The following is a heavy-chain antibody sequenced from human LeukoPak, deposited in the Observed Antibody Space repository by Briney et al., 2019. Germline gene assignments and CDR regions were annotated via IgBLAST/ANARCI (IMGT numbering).Heavy chain of an antibody. V-gene: IGHV4-61*02. CDR2: IYNTGST. Sequence: PSENLSLNCTVSGGSISSGSYYWSWIRQPAGKGLEWIARIYNTGSTNNNPSLKSRFTISVDTSKNQSSLKLSSVTAADTAVYYCARDVASLGGGSYYYYMDVWGKGTTVTVSS. D-gene: IGHD7-27*01. CDR3: ARDVASLGGGSYYYYMDV. CDR1: GGSISSGSYY. J-gene: IGHJ6*03.